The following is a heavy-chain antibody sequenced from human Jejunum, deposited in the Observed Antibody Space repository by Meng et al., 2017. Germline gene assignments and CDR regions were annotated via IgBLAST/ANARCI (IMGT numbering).Heavy chain of an antibody. Sequence: GGSLRLSCAASGFSFSSDWMSWVRQAPGKGLEWVANIKRDGSEKNYVDSVKGRFTISRDNAKNSLYLQMNSLRAEDTAVYYCARSASCYYFDYWGQGTLVTVSS. V-gene: IGHV3-7*01. CDR2: IKRDGSEK. CDR1: GFSFSSDW. D-gene: IGHD2-15*01. J-gene: IGHJ4*02. CDR3: ARSASCYYFDY.